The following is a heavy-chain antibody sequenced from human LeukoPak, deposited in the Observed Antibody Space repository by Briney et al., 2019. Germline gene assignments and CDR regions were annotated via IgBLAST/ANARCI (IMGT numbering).Heavy chain of an antibody. CDR2: IKSKTDGGTT. J-gene: IGHJ5*02. V-gene: IGHV3-15*07. CDR1: GFTFSNAW. D-gene: IGHD3-22*01. Sequence: PGGSLRLSCAASGFTFSNAWMNWVRQAPGKGLEWVGRIKSKTDGGTTDYAAPVKGRFTISRDDSKNTLHLQMNSLKTEDTAVYYCTITMIVVVDNWFDPWGQGTLVTVSS. CDR3: TITMIVVVDNWFDP.